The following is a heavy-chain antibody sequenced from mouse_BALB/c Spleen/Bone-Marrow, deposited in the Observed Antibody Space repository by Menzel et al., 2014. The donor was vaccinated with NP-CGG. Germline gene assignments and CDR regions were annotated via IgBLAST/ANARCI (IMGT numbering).Heavy chain of an antibody. D-gene: IGHD1-1*01. V-gene: IGHV1-7*01. CDR2: INPSTGYT. CDR3: ARIYYCGRDY. CDR1: GYTLTNYW. Sequence: QVQLQQPGAELAKPGASVKMSCKASGYTLTNYWMHWVKQRPGQGLEWIGYINPSTGYTEYNQKFKDKATLTADKSSSTAYMQLSRLTSEDSAVYYCARIYYCGRDYWGQGTTLTVSS. J-gene: IGHJ2*01.